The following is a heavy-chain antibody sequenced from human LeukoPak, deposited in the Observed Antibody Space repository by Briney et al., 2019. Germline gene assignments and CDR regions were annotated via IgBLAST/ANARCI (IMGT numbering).Heavy chain of an antibody. Sequence: GGSLRLSCAASGFTFSGYCMHWVRQAPGKGLEWVAVIWYDGGNKYYADSVKGRFTISRDNSKNMLYLQMNSLRAEDTAVYYCARDLFTYYYGSGSYNGVDVRGQGTTVTVSS. CDR1: GFTFSGYC. J-gene: IGHJ6*02. CDR2: IWYDGGNK. D-gene: IGHD3-10*01. V-gene: IGHV3-33*01. CDR3: ARDLFTYYYGSGSYNGVDV.